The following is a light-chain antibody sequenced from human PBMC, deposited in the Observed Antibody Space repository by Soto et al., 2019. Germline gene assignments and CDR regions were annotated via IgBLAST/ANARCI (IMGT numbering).Light chain of an antibody. CDR2: GAS. CDR3: QQYGSSGT. V-gene: IGKV3-20*01. J-gene: IGKJ1*01. CDR1: QSVSTNY. Sequence: IGLSQSPGTLSLYPGERATLSCRASQSVSTNYLAWYQQKPGQAPRLLIYGASNRATGIPDRFSGSGSGTDFTLTISRLEPEDFAVYYCQQYGSSGTFGQGTKVDIK.